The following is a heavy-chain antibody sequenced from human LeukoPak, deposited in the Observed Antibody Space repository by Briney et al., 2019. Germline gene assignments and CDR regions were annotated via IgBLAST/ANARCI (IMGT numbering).Heavy chain of an antibody. J-gene: IGHJ4*02. CDR1: GGSFSGCY. CDR2: INHSGST. D-gene: IGHD1-7*01. CDR3: ARGVAGTTFLSDY. Sequence: PSETLSLTCAVYGGSFSGCYWSWIRQPPGKGLEWIGKINHSGSTNYNPSLKSRVTISVDTSKNQFSLKLSSVTAADTAVYYCARGVAGTTFLSDYWGQGTLVTVSS. V-gene: IGHV4-34*01.